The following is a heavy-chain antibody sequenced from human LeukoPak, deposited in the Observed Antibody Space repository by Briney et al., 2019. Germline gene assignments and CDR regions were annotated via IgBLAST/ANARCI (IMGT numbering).Heavy chain of an antibody. Sequence: GGSLRLSCAASGITFSSYAMHWVRQAPGKGLEWVAVNKYYADSVKGRLTLSRDNSKNTLDLQMNSLRAEDTAVYYCAKTWRGSSWSFDYWGQGTLVTVSS. CDR1: GITFSSYA. CDR3: AKTWRGSSWSFDY. J-gene: IGHJ4*02. CDR2: NK. V-gene: IGHV3-30*07. D-gene: IGHD6-13*01.